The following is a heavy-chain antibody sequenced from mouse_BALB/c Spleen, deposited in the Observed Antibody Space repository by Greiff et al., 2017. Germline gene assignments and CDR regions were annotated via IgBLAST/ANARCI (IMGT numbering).Heavy chain of an antibody. CDR3: AREGLRRGFDY. D-gene: IGHD2-4*01. J-gene: IGHJ2*01. V-gene: IGHV5-17*02. Sequence: DVKLVESGGGLVQPGGSRKLSCAASGFTFSSFGMHWVRQAPEKGLEWVAYISSGSSTIYYADTVKGRFTISRDNPKNTLFLQMTSLRSEDTAMYYCAREGLRRGFDYWGQGTTLTVSS. CDR2: ISSGSSTI. CDR1: GFTFSSFG.